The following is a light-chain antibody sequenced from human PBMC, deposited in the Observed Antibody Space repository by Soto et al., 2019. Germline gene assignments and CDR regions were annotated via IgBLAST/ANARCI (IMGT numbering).Light chain of an antibody. J-gene: IGLJ1*01. CDR3: SSFTGSSYV. Sequence: QSALTQPASVSGSPGQSITISCTGTSSDVGNNNYVSWYQHNPGRAPKVMICDVTNRPSGFSNRLSGSKSGNTASLTISGLQAEDEADYYCSSFTGSSYVFGTGTRSPS. CDR1: SSDVGNNNY. V-gene: IGLV2-14*03. CDR2: DVT.